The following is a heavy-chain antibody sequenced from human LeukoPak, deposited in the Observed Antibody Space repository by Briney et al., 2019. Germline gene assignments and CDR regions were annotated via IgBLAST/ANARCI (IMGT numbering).Heavy chain of an antibody. V-gene: IGHV3-23*01. CDR3: AKDFRGVREGAFDI. Sequence: GGSLRLSCADSGFTFNIYAMSWVRQAPGKGLEWVSLISVGGGNTHYADSVKGRFTISRDDSKNTLYLQMNSLRAEDTAVYYCAKDFRGVREGAFDIWGQGTMVTVSS. D-gene: IGHD1-26*01. CDR2: ISVGGGNT. CDR1: GFTFNIYA. J-gene: IGHJ3*02.